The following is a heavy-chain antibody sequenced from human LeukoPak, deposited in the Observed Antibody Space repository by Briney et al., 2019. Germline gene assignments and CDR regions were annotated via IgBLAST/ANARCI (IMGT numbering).Heavy chain of an antibody. J-gene: IGHJ4*02. CDR1: GGSISSGDYY. D-gene: IGHD1-26*01. Sequence: SETLSLTCTVSGGSISSGDYYWSWIRQPPGKGLEWIGYIHYSGSTYYNPSLKSRVTISVDTSKNQFSLKLSSVTAADTAVYYCARGPSIVGARGGLSYWGQGTLVTVSS. CDR3: ARGPSIVGARGGLSY. CDR2: IHYSGST. V-gene: IGHV4-30-4*01.